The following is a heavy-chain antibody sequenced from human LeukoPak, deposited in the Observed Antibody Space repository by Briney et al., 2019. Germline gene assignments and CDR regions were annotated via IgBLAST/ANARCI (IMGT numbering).Heavy chain of an antibody. Sequence: PSQTLSLTCTVSGGSISSGLYYWNWIRQPAGKGLEWIGRIHTSGSTNYNPSLKSRVTISVDTSKNQFSLKLSSVTAADTAVYYCARQHGDYVIYYYYYYMDVWGKGTTVTISS. CDR1: GGSISSGLYY. D-gene: IGHD4-17*01. V-gene: IGHV4-61*02. J-gene: IGHJ6*03. CDR3: ARQHGDYVIYYYYYYMDV. CDR2: IHTSGST.